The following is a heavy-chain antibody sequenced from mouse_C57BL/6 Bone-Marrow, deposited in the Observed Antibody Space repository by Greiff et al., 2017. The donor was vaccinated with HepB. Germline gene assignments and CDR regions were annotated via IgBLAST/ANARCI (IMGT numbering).Heavy chain of an antibody. CDR2: ISDGGSYT. CDR3: ARDSLYDYDYFGY. V-gene: IGHV5-4*01. D-gene: IGHD2-4*01. J-gene: IGHJ2*01. Sequence: EVKLMESGGGLVKPGGSLKLSCAASGFTFSSYAMSWVRQTPEKRLEWVATISDGGSYTYYPDNVKGRFTISRDNAKNNRYLQMSHLKSEDTAMYYCARDSLYDYDYFGYWGQGTTLTVSS. CDR1: GFTFSSYA.